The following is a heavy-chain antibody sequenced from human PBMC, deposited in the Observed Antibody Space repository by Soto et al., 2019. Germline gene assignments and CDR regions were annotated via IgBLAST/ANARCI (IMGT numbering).Heavy chain of an antibody. D-gene: IGHD6-13*01. CDR1: GYTFTSYD. J-gene: IGHJ6*02. V-gene: IGHV1-8*01. CDR3: ARRGYSSSWYYYYYYGMDV. Sequence: QVQLVQSGAEVKKPGASVKVSCKASGYTFTSYDINWVRQATGQGLEWMGWMNPNSGNTGYAQKFQGRVTMPRNTSISTAYRELSSLRSEDTAVYYCARRGYSSSWYYYYYYGMDVWGQGTTVTVSS. CDR2: MNPNSGNT.